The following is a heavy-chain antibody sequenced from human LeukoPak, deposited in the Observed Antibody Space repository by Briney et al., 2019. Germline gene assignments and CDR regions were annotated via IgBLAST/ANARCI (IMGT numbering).Heavy chain of an antibody. D-gene: IGHD3-10*01. CDR3: TRAITYFYGSVTYDWFDS. J-gene: IGHJ5*01. V-gene: IGHV3-74*01. CDR2: IKSDGST. CDR1: GFTFSSYW. Sequence: PGGSLRLSCAASGFTFSSYWMHWVRQTQGKGLMWVARIKSDGSTIYSDSVQGRFTISRDNAKNTVYLQMNSLRVEDTAIYYCTRAITYFYGSVTYDWFDSWGQGTRVTVSS.